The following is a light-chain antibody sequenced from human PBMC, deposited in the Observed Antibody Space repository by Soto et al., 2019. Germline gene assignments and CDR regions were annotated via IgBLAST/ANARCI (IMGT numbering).Light chain of an antibody. CDR2: EVS. CDR1: NSDVGGYNS. V-gene: IGLV2-14*01. CDR3: ASYTNSPTGWV. Sequence: QSALTQPASVSGSPGQSITISCTGTNSDVGGYNSVSWYQQHPGKAPQLLIFEVSSRPSWVSNRFSGSKSGNTASLTISGLQAEDEGDYYCASYTNSPTGWVFGGGTKLTVL. J-gene: IGLJ3*02.